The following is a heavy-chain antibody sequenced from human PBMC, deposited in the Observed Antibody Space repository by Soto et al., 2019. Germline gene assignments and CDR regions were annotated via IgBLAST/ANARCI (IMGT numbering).Heavy chain of an antibody. D-gene: IGHD5-18*01. CDR3: ALMDTAMVEDYYGMDV. V-gene: IGHV3-48*03. J-gene: IGHJ6*02. Sequence: EVQLVESGGGLVQPGGSLRLSCAASGFTFSSYEMNWVRQAPGKGLEWVSYISSSGSTIYYADSVKGRFTISRDNAKNSLYLQMNSLRAEDTAVYYCALMDTAMVEDYYGMDVWGQGTTVTVSS. CDR1: GFTFSSYE. CDR2: ISSSGSTI.